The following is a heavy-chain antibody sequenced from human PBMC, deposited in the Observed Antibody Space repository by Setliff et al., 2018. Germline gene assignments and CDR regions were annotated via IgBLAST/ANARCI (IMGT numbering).Heavy chain of an antibody. J-gene: IGHJ6*02. V-gene: IGHV4-34*01. CDR2: INHRGST. CDR1: GDSFSDYY. CDR3: ARGVSGSGADYYYGMNV. Sequence: PSETLSLTCAVYGDSFSDYYWSWIRQPPGKGLEWIEEINHRGSTNYSPSLRSRVTMSVDTSKNQFSLYLNSVTAADTAVYYCARGVSGSGADYYYGMNVWGQGTTVTVSS. D-gene: IGHD3-3*01.